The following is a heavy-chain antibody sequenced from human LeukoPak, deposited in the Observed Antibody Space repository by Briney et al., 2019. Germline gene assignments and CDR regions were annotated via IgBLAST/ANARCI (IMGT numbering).Heavy chain of an antibody. J-gene: IGHJ6*02. CDR1: GFTFSSYD. Sequence: GGSLRLSCAASGFTFSSYDMSWVRQAPGKGLEWVSAISSSGATTYYADSVKGRFTISRDNSKNTLYLQMNSLRAEDTAVYYCAKSSLAHQGYYYGMDVWGQGTTVTVSS. CDR2: ISSSGATT. CDR3: AKSSLAHQGYYYGMDV. V-gene: IGHV3-23*01.